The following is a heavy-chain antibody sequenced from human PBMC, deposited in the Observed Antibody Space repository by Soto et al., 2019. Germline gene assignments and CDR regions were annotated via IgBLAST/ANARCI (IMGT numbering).Heavy chain of an antibody. V-gene: IGHV4-59*08. CDR1: GGSISSYY. Sequence: SETLSLTCTVSGGSISSYYWSWIRQPPGKGLEWIGYIYYSGSTNYNPSLKSRVTISVDTSKNQFSLKLSSVAAADTAVYYCARWRQQLVTDDDAFDIWGQGTMVTVSS. J-gene: IGHJ3*02. CDR2: IYYSGST. D-gene: IGHD6-13*01. CDR3: ARWRQQLVTDDDAFDI.